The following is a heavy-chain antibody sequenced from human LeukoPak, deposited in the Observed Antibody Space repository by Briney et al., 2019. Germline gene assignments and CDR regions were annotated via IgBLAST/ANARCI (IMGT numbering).Heavy chain of an antibody. V-gene: IGHV4-59*11. CDR1: GGSISSHY. J-gene: IGHJ4*02. Sequence: PSETLSLTCTVSGGSISSHYWSWIRQPPGKGLEWIGYIYYSGSTNYNSSLKSRVTISVDTSKNQFSLKLSSVTAADTAVYYCARGILAARRGGDLDYWGQGTLVTVSS. CDR3: ARGILAARRGGDLDY. CDR2: IYYSGST. D-gene: IGHD6-6*01.